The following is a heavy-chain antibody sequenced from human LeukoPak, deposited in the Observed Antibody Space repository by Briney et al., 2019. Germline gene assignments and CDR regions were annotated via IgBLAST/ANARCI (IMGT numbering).Heavy chain of an antibody. V-gene: IGHV4-4*07. CDR3: ARSYDFWSGYYGY. J-gene: IGHJ4*02. CDR2: IHASGTT. Sequence: PSETLSLTCNVSGGSISSYFWTWIRQPAGKGLEWIGRIHASGTTNYNSSLKSRVSMSVDTSKNQFSLKLSSVTAADTAVYYCARSYDFWSGYYGYWGQGTLVTVSS. D-gene: IGHD3-3*01. CDR1: GGSISSYF.